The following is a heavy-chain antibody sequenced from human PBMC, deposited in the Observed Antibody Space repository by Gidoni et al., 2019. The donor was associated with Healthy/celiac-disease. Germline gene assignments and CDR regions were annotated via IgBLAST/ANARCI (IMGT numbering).Heavy chain of an antibody. J-gene: IGHJ4*02. CDR1: GGSFSGYY. CDR2: INHSGST. Sequence: QVQLQQWGAGLLKPSATLSLTCAVYGGSFSGYYWIWIRQPPGKGLEWIGEINHSGSTNYNPSLKSRVTISVDTSKNQFSLKLSSVTAADTAVYYCASLFNFDWSPGDYWGQGTLVTVSS. D-gene: IGHD3-9*01. CDR3: ASLFNFDWSPGDY. V-gene: IGHV4-34*01.